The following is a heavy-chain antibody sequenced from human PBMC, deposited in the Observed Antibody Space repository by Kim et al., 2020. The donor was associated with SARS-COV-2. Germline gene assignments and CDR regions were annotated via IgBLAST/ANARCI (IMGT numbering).Heavy chain of an antibody. J-gene: IGHJ6*02. CDR3: ARGIGQWLVHEYYYYGMDV. Sequence: SVKVSCKASGGTFSSYTISWVRQAPGQGLEWMGRIIPILGIANYAQKFQGRVTITADKSTSTAYMELSSLRSEDTAVYYCARGIGQWLVHEYYYYGMDVWGQGTTVTVSS. CDR1: GGTFSSYT. D-gene: IGHD6-19*01. CDR2: IIPILGIA. V-gene: IGHV1-69*02.